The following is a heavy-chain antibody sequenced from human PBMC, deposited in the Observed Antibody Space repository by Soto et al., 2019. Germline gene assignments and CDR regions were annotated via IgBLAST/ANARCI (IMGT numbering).Heavy chain of an antibody. CDR3: AKGPDDSWSGYYVYQFYFDY. J-gene: IGHJ4*02. CDR2: ISYDGSNK. D-gene: IGHD3-3*01. V-gene: IGHV3-30*18. CDR1: GFTFSSYG. Sequence: SLRLSCAASGFTFSSYGMHWVRQAPGKGLEWVAVISYDGSNKYYADSVKGRFTISRDNSKNTLYLQMNSLRAEDTAVYYCAKGPDDSWSGYYVYQFYFDYWRQGTLVTVSS.